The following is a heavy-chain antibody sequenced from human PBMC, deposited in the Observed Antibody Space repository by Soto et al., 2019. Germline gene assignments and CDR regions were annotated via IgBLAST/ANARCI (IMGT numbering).Heavy chain of an antibody. J-gene: IGHJ4*02. V-gene: IGHV3-30-3*01. D-gene: IGHD5-18*01. CDR1: GFTFSSYA. CDR2: ISHDGSNK. CDR3: AREQTWIQLWLHLDY. Sequence: PGGSLRLSCAASGFTFSSYAMHWVRQAPGKGLEWVAVISHDGSNKYYADSVKGRFTISRDNSKNTLYLQMNSLRAEDTAVYYCAREQTWIQLWLHLDYWGQGTLVTVSS.